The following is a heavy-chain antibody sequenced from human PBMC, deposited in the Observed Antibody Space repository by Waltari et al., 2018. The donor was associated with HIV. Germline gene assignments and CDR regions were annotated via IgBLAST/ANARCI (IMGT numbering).Heavy chain of an antibody. D-gene: IGHD6-6*01. J-gene: IGHJ3*02. V-gene: IGHV4-39*01. Sequence: QLQLQESGPGLVKPSETLSLTCTVSGGSISSSSYYWGWIRQPPGKGLEWIGSIYYSGSTYYNPSLKSRVTISVDTSKNQFSLKLSSVTAADTAVYYCARSNYGSSYHYGAFDIWGQGTMVTVSS. CDR1: GGSISSSSYY. CDR2: IYYSGST. CDR3: ARSNYGSSYHYGAFDI.